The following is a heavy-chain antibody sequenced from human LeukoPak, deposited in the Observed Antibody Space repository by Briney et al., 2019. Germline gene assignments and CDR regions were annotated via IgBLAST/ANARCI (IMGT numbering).Heavy chain of an antibody. Sequence: SETLSLTCTASGGSVSNGNYYWSWLRQPPGKALEWIGYIYYSGSTNYNPSLEGRVTISVDTSKNQFSVKLSSVTAADTAVYYCARSQNYYGSGDYWSQGTLVTVSS. D-gene: IGHD3-10*01. CDR2: IYYSGST. V-gene: IGHV4-61*01. J-gene: IGHJ4*02. CDR1: GGSVSNGNYY. CDR3: ARSQNYYGSGDY.